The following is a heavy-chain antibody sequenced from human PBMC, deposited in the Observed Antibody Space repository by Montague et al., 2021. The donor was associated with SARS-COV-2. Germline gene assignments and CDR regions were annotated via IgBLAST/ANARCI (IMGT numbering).Heavy chain of an antibody. CDR3: ARAAFTVTKD. V-gene: IGHV3-30*04. J-gene: IGHJ4*02. CDR2: ISYDGSKK. CDR1: GFPFSSYA. Sequence: SRSLSLSASGFPFSSYAIHWVRQAPGKGLEWVAVISYDGSKKYYADSVKGRFTISRDNSKNTLYLQMNSLRVEDTAVYYCARAAFTVTKDWGQGTLVTVSS. D-gene: IGHD4-17*01.